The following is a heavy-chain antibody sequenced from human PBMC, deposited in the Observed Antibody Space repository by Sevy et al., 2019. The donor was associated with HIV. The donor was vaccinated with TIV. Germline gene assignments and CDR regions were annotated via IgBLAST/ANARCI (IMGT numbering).Heavy chain of an antibody. V-gene: IGHV3-11*01. D-gene: IGHD3-10*01. CDR1: GFTFSDYY. Sequence: GGSLRLSCAASGFTFSDYYMSWIRQAPGKGLEWVSYISSSGSTIYYADSVKGRFTISRDNAKNSLYLQMNSLRAEDTAGYYCARGKVLWFGEASRFYGMDVWGQGTTVTVSS. J-gene: IGHJ6*02. CDR3: ARGKVLWFGEASRFYGMDV. CDR2: ISSSGSTI.